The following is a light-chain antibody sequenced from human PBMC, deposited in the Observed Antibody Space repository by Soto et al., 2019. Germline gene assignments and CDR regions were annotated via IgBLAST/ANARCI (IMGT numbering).Light chain of an antibody. J-gene: IGKJ1*01. CDR3: QRYNAFSQT. CDR1: QSINSW. CDR2: DAS. V-gene: IGKV1-5*01. Sequence: DIQMTQSPSTLSESVGDRVTITCRASQSINSWVAWFQQKPGKAPKVLIYDASTLESGVPSRFSGSGSGTEFTLSIDSLQPDDVATYYCQRYNAFSQTFGQGTKVEI.